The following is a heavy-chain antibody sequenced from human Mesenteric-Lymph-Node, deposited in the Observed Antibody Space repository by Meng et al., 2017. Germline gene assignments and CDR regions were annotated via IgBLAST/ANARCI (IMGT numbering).Heavy chain of an antibody. CDR2: TSRSSSYI. D-gene: IGHD3-10*01. CDR3: AREGSFEGRWFGEKYNDDAFDI. CDR1: GFTFSSYT. Sequence: GESLKIPCAASGFTFSSYTLNWVRQAPGRGLEWVSSTSRSSSYIYYADSVNGRFTISRDNAKSSLFLQMNSLRPEDTAVYYCAREGSFEGRWFGEKYNDDAFDIWGQGTMVTVSS. V-gene: IGHV3-21*01. J-gene: IGHJ3*02.